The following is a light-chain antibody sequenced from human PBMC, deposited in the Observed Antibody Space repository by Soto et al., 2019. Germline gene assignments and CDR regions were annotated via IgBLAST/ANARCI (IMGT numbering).Light chain of an antibody. CDR3: QQCYGSPVT. V-gene: IGKV1-39*01. CDR2: VAS. CDR1: QSISRY. J-gene: IGKJ5*01. Sequence: DIQMTQAPSSLSASLAPRLTITYRASQSISRYLDWYQQKPGKAPNLLIYVASSLQSEVPSRFSGSGSGTDFTLTITSLQPDDFATYYCQQCYGSPVTFGQGTRLEIK.